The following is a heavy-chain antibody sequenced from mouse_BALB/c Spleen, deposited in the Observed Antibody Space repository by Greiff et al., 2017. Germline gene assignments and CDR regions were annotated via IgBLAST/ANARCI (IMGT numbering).Heavy chain of an antibody. CDR1: GYSFTSYW. CDR2: IDPSDSET. Sequence: QVQLQQSGPQLVRPGASVKISCKASGYSFTSYWMHWVKQRPGQGLEWIGMIDPSDSETRLNQKFKDKATLTVDKSSSTAYMQLSSPTSEDSAVYYCARYCYDALGDWGQGTSVTVSA. J-gene: IGHJ4*01. V-gene: IGHV1S127*01. CDR3: ARYCYDALGD.